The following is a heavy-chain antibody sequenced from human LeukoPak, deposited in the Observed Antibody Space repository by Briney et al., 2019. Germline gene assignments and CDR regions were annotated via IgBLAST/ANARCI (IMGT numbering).Heavy chain of an antibody. CDR1: GFTFSSYS. CDR3: ARDIGPAAAGFFDY. CDR2: ISSSSSYI. Sequence: GGSLRPSCAASGFTFSSYSMNWVRQAPGKGLEWVSSISSSSSYIYYADSVKGRFTISRDNAKNSLYLQMNSLRAEDTAVYYCARDIGPAAAGFFDYWGQGTLVTVSS. D-gene: IGHD6-13*01. V-gene: IGHV3-21*01. J-gene: IGHJ4*02.